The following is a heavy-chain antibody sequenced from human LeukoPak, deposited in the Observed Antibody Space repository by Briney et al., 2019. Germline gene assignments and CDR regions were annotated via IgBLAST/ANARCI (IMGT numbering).Heavy chain of an antibody. J-gene: IGHJ4*02. CDR3: ARQHSSSWSYYFDY. V-gene: IGHV4-59*08. Sequence: KASENLSPTCTVSGGSISSYYWSWIRQPPGKGLEWIGYIYYSGSTNYNLSLKSRVTISVDTSKNQFSLKLSSVTAADTAVYYCARQHSSSWSYYFDYRGQGTPGTVSS. CDR1: GGSISSYY. D-gene: IGHD6-13*01. CDR2: IYYSGST.